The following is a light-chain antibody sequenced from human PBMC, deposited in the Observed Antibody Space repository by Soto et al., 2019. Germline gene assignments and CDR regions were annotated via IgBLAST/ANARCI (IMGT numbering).Light chain of an antibody. CDR1: QSISSY. J-gene: IGKJ1*01. V-gene: IGKV1-39*01. CDR2: AAS. Sequence: DIQMTQSPSSLSASVGDRVTITCRASQSISSYLNWYQQKPGKAPKLLIYAASSLQSGVPSRFSGSGSGTDCTLTISSLQPEDFATYYCQQSYSIPRPFGQGTKVEIK. CDR3: QQSYSIPRP.